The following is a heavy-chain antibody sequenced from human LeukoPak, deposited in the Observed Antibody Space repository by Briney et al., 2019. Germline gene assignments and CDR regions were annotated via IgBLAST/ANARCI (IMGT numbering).Heavy chain of an antibody. CDR1: GGTFSSYA. V-gene: IGHV1-69*01. CDR2: IIPIFGTA. CDR3: ARGKDTAMVNYYYYGMDV. J-gene: IGHJ6*02. Sequence: SVKVSCKASGGTFSSYAISWVRQAPGQGLEWMGGIIPIFGTANYAQKFQGRVTITADESTSTAYMELSSLRSEDTAVYYCARGKDTAMVNYYYYGMDVWGQGTTVTVSS. D-gene: IGHD5-18*01.